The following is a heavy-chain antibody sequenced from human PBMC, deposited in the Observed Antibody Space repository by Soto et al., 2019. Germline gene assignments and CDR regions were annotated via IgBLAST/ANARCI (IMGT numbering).Heavy chain of an antibody. CDR1: GFTFDDYA. Sequence: GGSLRLSCAASGFTFDDYAMHWVRQAPGKGLEWVSGISWNSGSIGYADSVKGRFTISRDNAKNSLYLQMNSLRAEDTALYYCANQPELGAFDIWGQGTMVTVSS. CDR3: ANQPELGAFDI. D-gene: IGHD1-1*01. CDR2: ISWNSGSI. V-gene: IGHV3-9*01. J-gene: IGHJ3*02.